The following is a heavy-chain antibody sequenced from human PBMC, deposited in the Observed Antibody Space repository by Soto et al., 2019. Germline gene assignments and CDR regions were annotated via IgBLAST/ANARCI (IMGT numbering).Heavy chain of an antibody. CDR3: ARNSEVGMDV. Sequence: SETLSLTCAVSGYSISSSNWWGWIRQPPGKGLEWIGYIYYSGSTYYNPSLKSRVTMSVDTSKNQFSMKLSSVTAVDTAVYYCARNSEVGMDVWGQGTTVTVSS. CDR2: IYYSGST. V-gene: IGHV4-28*01. J-gene: IGHJ6*02. CDR1: GYSISSSNW.